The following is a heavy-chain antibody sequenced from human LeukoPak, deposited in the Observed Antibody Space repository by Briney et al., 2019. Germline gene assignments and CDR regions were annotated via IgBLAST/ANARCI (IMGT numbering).Heavy chain of an antibody. V-gene: IGHV3-23*01. CDR1: GFTFSNYA. Sequence: PGGSLRLSCAASGFTFSNYAMSWVRQAPGKGLEWVSVISGSGGSTYYADSVKGRFTISRDNSKNTLYLQMNSLRAEDTAVYYCAKSVESAVTTNPYFDYWGQGTLVTVYS. D-gene: IGHD4-17*01. CDR2: ISGSGGST. CDR3: AKSVESAVTTNPYFDY. J-gene: IGHJ4*02.